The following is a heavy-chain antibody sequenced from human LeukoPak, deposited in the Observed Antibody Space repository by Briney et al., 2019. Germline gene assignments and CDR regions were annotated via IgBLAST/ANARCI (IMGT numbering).Heavy chain of an antibody. V-gene: IGHV1-2*04. CDR3: ARGRARFGELFPDY. J-gene: IGHJ4*02. CDR1: GYTFTGYY. CDR2: INPNSGGT. Sequence: ASVTVSCKASGYTFTGYYMHWVRQVPGQGLEWMGWINPNSGGTNYAQKFQGWVTMTRDTSISTAYMELSRLRSDDTAVYYCARGRARFGELFPDYWGQGTLVTVSS. D-gene: IGHD3-10*01.